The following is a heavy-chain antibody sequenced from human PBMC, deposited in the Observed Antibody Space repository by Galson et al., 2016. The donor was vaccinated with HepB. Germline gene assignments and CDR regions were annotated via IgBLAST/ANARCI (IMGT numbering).Heavy chain of an antibody. J-gene: IGHJ4*02. CDR1: GFTFANYA. CDR3: SRVVGLDYDFWSGYPDFDY. Sequence: SLRLSCAASGFTFANYAMSWFRQAPGKGLDWVGFIRSNSYGGTTEYAAPVKGSFTISRDDSKSIVYLQMNSLKTEDTAVYYCSRVVGLDYDFWSGYPDFDYWGQGALVTVSS. D-gene: IGHD3-3*01. CDR2: IRSNSYGGTT. V-gene: IGHV3-49*03.